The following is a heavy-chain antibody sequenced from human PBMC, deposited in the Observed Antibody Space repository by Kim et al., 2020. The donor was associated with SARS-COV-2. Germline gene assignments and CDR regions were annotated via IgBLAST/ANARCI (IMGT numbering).Heavy chain of an antibody. Sequence: SETLSLTCAVYGGSFSGYYWSWIRQPPGKGLEWIGEINHSGSTNYNPSLKSRVTISVDTSKNRFSLKLSSVTAADTAVYYCARSGRVVPAAISRTPYYYYGMDVWGQGTTVTVSS. J-gene: IGHJ6*02. CDR1: GGSFSGYY. V-gene: IGHV4-34*01. CDR3: ARSGRVVPAAISRTPYYYYGMDV. D-gene: IGHD2-2*01. CDR2: INHSGST.